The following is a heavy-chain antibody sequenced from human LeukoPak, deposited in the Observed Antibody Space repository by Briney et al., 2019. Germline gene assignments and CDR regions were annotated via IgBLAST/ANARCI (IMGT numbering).Heavy chain of an antibody. CDR2: ISSSSSYI. D-gene: IGHD3-22*01. CDR3: ARDRYYYDSSGYYLS. CDR1: GFTFSSYS. V-gene: IGHV3-21*01. Sequence: PGGSLRLSCAAPGFTFSSYSMNWVRQAPGKGLEWVSSISSSSSYIYYADSVKGRFTISRDNAKNSLYLQMNSLRAEDTAVYYCARDRYYYDSSGYYLSWGQGTLVTVSS. J-gene: IGHJ5*02.